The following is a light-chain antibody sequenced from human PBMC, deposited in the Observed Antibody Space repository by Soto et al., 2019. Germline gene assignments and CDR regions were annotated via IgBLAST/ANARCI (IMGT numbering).Light chain of an antibody. CDR1: SSNIGAGYD. CDR3: QSHDSSLSSYV. CDR2: GNS. J-gene: IGLJ1*01. V-gene: IGLV1-40*01. Sequence: QSVLTQPPSVSGAPGQRVTISCTGRSSNIGAGYDVHWYQQLPGTAPKLPIYGNSNRPSGVPDRFSGSKSGTSAALAITGLQAEDEADYYCQSHDSSLSSYVFGTGTKVTVL.